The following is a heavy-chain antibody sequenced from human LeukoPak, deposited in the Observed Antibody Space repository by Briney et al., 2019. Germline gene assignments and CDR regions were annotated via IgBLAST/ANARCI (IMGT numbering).Heavy chain of an antibody. D-gene: IGHD3-22*01. CDR3: ASPRGDDSGGYYTWYFHH. Sequence: SQTLSLTCAISGDSVSSNSAAWNWIRQSPSRGLEWLGRTYYRPKWYNDYAVSVKSRITINPDTSKNQFSLQLNSVTAADTAVYFCASPRGDDSGGYYTWYFHHWGQGILVTVSS. J-gene: IGHJ1*01. CDR1: GDSVSSNSAA. CDR2: TYYRPKWYN. V-gene: IGHV6-1*01.